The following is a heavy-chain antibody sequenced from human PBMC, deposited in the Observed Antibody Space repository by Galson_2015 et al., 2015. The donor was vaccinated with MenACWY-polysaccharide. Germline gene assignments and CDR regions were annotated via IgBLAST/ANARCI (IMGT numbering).Heavy chain of an antibody. J-gene: IGHJ3*02. CDR3: ASRKPTFLNAFDI. Sequence: SLRLSCAASGFTFSSYRMNWVRQAPGKGLEWVSYISSSSSTIYYADSVKGRFTISRDNAKNSLYLQMNSLRAEDTAVYYCASRKPTFLNAFDIWGQGTMVTVSS. V-gene: IGHV3-48*01. D-gene: IGHD3-16*01. CDR2: ISSSSSTI. CDR1: GFTFSSYR.